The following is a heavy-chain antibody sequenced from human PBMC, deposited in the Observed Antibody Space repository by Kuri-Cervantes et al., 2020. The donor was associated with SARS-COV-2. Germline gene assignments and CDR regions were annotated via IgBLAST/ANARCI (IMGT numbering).Heavy chain of an antibody. J-gene: IGHJ4*02. V-gene: IGHV4-39*07. CDR1: GGSVSSGSYY. CDR2: INHSGST. Sequence: SETLSLTCTVSGGSVSSGSYYWSWIRQPPGKGLEWIREINHSGSTKYNPSLKSRVAISVDTSKNQFSLNLSSVTAADTAVYYCARGRINLGYCSGGSCMYFDYWGQGSLVTVSS. CDR3: ARGRINLGYCSGGSCMYFDY. D-gene: IGHD2-15*01.